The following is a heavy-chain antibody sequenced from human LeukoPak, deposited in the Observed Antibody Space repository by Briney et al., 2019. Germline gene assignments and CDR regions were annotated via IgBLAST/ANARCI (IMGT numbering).Heavy chain of an antibody. V-gene: IGHV3-74*01. D-gene: IGHD3-10*01. CDR2: INSDGSST. CDR1: GFTFSSYW. Sequence: GGSLRLSCAASGFTFSSYWMHWVRQAPGKGLVWVSRINSDGSSTSYADSVKGRFTISRDNSMNTLYLQMNSLRAEDTAIYFCAKVPYPDYGSWRPPFMDVWGQGTTVAVSS. J-gene: IGHJ6*02. CDR3: AKVPYPDYGSWRPPFMDV.